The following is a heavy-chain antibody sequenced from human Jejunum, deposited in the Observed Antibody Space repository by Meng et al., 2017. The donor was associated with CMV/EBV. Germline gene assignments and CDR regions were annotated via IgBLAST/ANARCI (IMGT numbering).Heavy chain of an antibody. J-gene: IGHJ4*02. CDR1: GFAFSTDA. D-gene: IGHD1-1*01. V-gene: IGHV3-30*04. CDR2: ISYDGSTK. CDR3: ARRSKVGTQLYFDY. Sequence: GFAFSTDAMHWVRQAPGKGLEWVAVISYDGSTKYYADSAKGRFTVSRDKSQNTLYLQMNSLRVEDTAMYSCARRSKVGTQLYFDYWGQGTRVTVSS.